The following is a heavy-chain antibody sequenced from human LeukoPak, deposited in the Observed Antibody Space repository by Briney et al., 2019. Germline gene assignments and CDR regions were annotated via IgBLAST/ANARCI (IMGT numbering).Heavy chain of an antibody. D-gene: IGHD3-22*01. CDR3: AREHYYDSSGYYDY. CDR1: GYIFSTYK. CDR2: INAGNGNT. V-gene: IGHV1-3*01. Sequence: ASVKVSCKASGYIFSTYKIRWVRQAPGQGLEWMGWINAGNGNTKYSQKFQGRVTITRDTSASTAYMELSSLRSEDTAVYYCAREHYYDSSGYYDYWGQGTLVTVSS. J-gene: IGHJ4*02.